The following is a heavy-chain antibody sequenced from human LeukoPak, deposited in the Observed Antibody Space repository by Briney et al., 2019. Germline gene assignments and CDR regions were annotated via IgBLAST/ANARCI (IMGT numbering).Heavy chain of an antibody. CDR2: ISYDGSNK. CDR3: PTDLSLKRLYDYYGMDV. J-gene: IGHJ6*02. V-gene: IGHV3-30*03. CDR1: GFTFSSYG. Sequence: GGSLRLSCAVSGFTFSSYGMYWVRQAPGKGLEWVAVISYDGSNKYYTDSVKGRFTISRDNSKNTLYLQMNSLRAEDTAVYYCPTDLSLKRLYDYYGMDVWGQGTTVTVSS. D-gene: IGHD1-1*01.